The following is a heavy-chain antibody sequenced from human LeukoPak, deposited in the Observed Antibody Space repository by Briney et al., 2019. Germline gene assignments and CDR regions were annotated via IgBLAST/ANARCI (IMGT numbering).Heavy chain of an antibody. CDR1: GFTFSTYG. V-gene: IGHV3-23*01. CDR3: AKYDNVFFYYYLDV. D-gene: IGHD3-22*01. CDR2: ISGRGITT. Sequence: GGSLRLSCAASGFTFSTYGMTWVRQAPGRGLEWVAGISGRGITTAYAESVEGRFTISRDNSKNTLYVQMDSLRVEDTAVYYCAKYDNVFFYYYLDVGAKGPRSPSP. J-gene: IGHJ6*03.